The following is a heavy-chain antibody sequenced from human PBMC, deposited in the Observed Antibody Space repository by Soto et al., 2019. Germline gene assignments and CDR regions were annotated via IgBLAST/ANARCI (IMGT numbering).Heavy chain of an antibody. CDR2: INPSGGGT. CDR3: ARGHPVDPYYYFYGMDV. J-gene: IGHJ6*02. CDR1: GYTFTSHY. V-gene: IGHV1-46*01. Sequence: QVQLVQSGAEVKKPGASVKVSCKTSGYTFTSHYLHWVRQAPGQGLEWMGIINPSGGGTTYAQKFQGRVTMTRDTSTNTVYMELRSLRPEDTAVFYCARGHPVDPYYYFYGMDVWGQGTTVTVSS.